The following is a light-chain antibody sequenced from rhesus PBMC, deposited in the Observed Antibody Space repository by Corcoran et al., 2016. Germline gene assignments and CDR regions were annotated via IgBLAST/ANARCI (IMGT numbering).Light chain of an antibody. CDR2: KAS. J-gene: IGKJ4*01. CDR1: QGISTY. V-gene: IGKV1-43*02. CDR3: LQYNSDPLT. Sequence: DIQMTQSPSSLSASVGDRVTITCRASQGISTYLNWYQQKPGKAPKRLIYKASSVESGVPSRFSGSGSGTECTLTISSLQPEDFATYYCLQYNSDPLTFGGGTKVELK.